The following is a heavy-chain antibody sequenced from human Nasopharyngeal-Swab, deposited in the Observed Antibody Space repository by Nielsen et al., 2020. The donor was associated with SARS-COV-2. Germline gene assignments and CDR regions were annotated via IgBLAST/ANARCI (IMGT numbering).Heavy chain of an antibody. D-gene: IGHD6-25*01. CDR3: ARALRGAAAKYYFDY. Sequence: SETLSLTCAVYGGSLSGYYWSWIRQPPGKGLEWIGEINHSGSTNYNPSLKSRVTISVDTSKNQFSLKLSSVTAADTAVYYCARALRGAAAKYYFDYWGQGTLVTVSS. CDR1: GGSLSGYY. CDR2: INHSGST. V-gene: IGHV4-34*01. J-gene: IGHJ4*02.